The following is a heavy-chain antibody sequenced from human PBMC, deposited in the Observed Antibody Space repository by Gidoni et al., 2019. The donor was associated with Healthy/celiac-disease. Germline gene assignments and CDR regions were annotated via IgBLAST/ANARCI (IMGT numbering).Heavy chain of an antibody. CDR2: IYYSGST. V-gene: IGHV4-31*03. Sequence: QMQLQESGPGLVKPSQTLSLTCTVSGGSISSGGYYWSWIRHTPGKGLEWIGYIYYSGSTYYNPSLKSRVTISVDTSKNQFSLKLSYVTAADTAVYYCAREPMITFGGVIVGYAFDIWGQGTMVTVSS. J-gene: IGHJ3*02. CDR3: AREPMITFGGVIVGYAFDI. CDR1: GGSISSGGYY. D-gene: IGHD3-16*02.